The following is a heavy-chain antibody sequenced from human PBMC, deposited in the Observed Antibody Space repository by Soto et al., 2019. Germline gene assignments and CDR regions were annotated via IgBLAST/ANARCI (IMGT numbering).Heavy chain of an antibody. D-gene: IGHD3-22*01. CDR1: GFTFSSYA. CDR2: ISYDGSNK. Sequence: QVQLVESGGGVVQPGRSLRLSCAASGFTFSSYAMHWVRQAPGKGLEWVAVISYDGSNKYYADSVKGRFTISRDNSKNTLYLQMNSLRAEDTAVYYCARDGPPMIVVVKYYYYGMDVWGQGTTATVSS. CDR3: ARDGPPMIVVVKYYYYGMDV. V-gene: IGHV3-30-3*01. J-gene: IGHJ6*02.